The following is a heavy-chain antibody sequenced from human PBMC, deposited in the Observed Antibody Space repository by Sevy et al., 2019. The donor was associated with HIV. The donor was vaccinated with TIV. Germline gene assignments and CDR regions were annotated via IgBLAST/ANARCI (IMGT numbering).Heavy chain of an antibody. V-gene: IGHV1-2*02. CDR3: ARDGYLGTESYYFDY. Sequence: ASVKVSCKASGYTFTGYYMHWVRQAPGQGLEWMGWINPNSGGTNYAQRLQGRVTMTTDTSTSTAYMELRSLRSDDTAVYYCARDGYLGTESYYFDYWGQGTLVTVSS. CDR2: INPNSGGT. J-gene: IGHJ4*02. CDR1: GYTFTGYY. D-gene: IGHD7-27*01.